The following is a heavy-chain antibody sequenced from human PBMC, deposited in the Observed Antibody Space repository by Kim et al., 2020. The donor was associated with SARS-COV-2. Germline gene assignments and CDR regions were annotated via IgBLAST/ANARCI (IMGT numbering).Heavy chain of an antibody. D-gene: IGHD6-13*01. CDR3: ARGTSSKSSWYFPWFDP. J-gene: IGHJ5*02. Sequence: KGRVTISVGTSKNQFSLKLSSVTAADTAVYYCARGTSSKSSWYFPWFDPWGQGTLVTVSS. V-gene: IGHV4-31*02.